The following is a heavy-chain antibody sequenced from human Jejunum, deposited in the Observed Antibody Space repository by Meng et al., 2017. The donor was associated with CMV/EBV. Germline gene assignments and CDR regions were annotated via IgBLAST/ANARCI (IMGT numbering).Heavy chain of an antibody. D-gene: IGHD2-2*01. V-gene: IGHV3-9*01. Sequence: TFDDYDIHWVRQAPGKGLGWVSGITWDSDDVAYAASMKGRFTISRDNGQNSVYLQMTSLGPEDTALYFCAKALTRNSWGNDVVDVWGHGTGGTVSS. CDR2: ITWDSDDV. CDR1: TFDDYD. CDR3: AKALTRNSWGNDVVDV. J-gene: IGHJ3*01.